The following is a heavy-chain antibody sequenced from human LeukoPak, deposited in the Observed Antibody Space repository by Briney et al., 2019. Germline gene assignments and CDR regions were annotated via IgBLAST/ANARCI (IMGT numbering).Heavy chain of an antibody. CDR3: APRGQVGATRGGLFDS. J-gene: IGHJ4*02. CDR1: GFTFSSYA. CDR2: ISYDGSNK. D-gene: IGHD1-26*01. Sequence: PGRSLRLSCAASGFTFSSYAMHWVRQAPGKGLEWVAVISYDGSNKYYADSVKGRFTISRDNSKNTLYLQMNSLRAEDTAVYYCAPRGQVGATRGGLFDSWGKEPRVTVSS. V-gene: IGHV3-30-3*01.